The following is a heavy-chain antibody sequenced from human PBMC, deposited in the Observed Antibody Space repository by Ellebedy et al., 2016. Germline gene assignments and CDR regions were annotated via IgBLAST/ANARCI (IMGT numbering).Heavy chain of an antibody. CDR2: IYYTGST. CDR1: LVSISSHY. J-gene: IGHJ4*02. Sequence: SETLSLTXTVSLVSISSHYWTWLRQPPGQGLEWIGDIYYTGSTSYSPSLTGRVTISIDTPKNQFSLKVTSVTAADTAVYSCAGEFRYDFWRGPLDHWGQGTLVTVSS. V-gene: IGHV4-59*11. D-gene: IGHD3-3*01. CDR3: AGEFRYDFWRGPLDH.